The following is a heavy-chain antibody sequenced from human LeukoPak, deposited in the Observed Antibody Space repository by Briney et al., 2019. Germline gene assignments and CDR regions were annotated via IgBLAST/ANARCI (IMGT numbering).Heavy chain of an antibody. Sequence: SETLSLTCAVYGGSFSGYYWSWIRQPPGKGLEWIGEINHSGSTNYNPSLKSRVTISVDTSKNQFSLKLSSVTAADTAVYYCARVVVPAAMGWVDYWGQGTLVTASS. CDR3: ARVVVPAAMGWVDY. D-gene: IGHD2-2*01. CDR2: INHSGST. V-gene: IGHV4-34*01. J-gene: IGHJ4*02. CDR1: GGSFSGYY.